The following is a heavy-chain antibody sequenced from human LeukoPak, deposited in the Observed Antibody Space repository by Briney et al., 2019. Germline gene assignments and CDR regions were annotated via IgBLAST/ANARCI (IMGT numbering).Heavy chain of an antibody. CDR3: ARRGVGDGYRDAFDI. Sequence: GESLDISCQGSGSRFTNYWSAWVRQMPGKGLEWMGIIYPGDSDTKYSPSFQGQVTISADKSRNTAYLQWSILKASDTAMYYCARRGVGDGYRDAFDIWGQGTMVTVSS. V-gene: IGHV5-51*01. CDR2: IYPGDSDT. J-gene: IGHJ3*02. CDR1: GSRFTNYW. D-gene: IGHD5-24*01.